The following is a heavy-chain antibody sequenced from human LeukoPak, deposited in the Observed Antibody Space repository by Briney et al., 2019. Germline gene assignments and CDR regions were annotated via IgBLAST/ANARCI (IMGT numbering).Heavy chain of an antibody. V-gene: IGHV3-23*01. J-gene: IGHJ4*02. CDR1: GFTFSSYA. Sequence: GGSLRLSCAASGFTFSSYAMSWVRQAPGKGLEWVSAISGSGGSTYYADAVKGRFTISRDNSKNTLYLQMNRLRAEDTAVYYCAKDRECSGGSCYIRGFDYWGQGTLVTVSS. CDR2: ISGSGGST. CDR3: AKDRECSGGSCYIRGFDY. D-gene: IGHD2-15*01.